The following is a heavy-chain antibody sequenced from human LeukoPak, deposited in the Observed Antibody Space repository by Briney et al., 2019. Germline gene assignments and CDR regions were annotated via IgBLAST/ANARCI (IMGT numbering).Heavy chain of an antibody. CDR1: GFTFSSYW. Sequence: GGSLRLSCAASGFTFSSYWMSWVRQAPGKGLEWVANIKQDGSEKYYVDSVKGRFTISRDNAKNSLYLQINSLRAEDTAVYYCARVKAGDLYYYYYYMDVWGKGTTVTISS. CDR2: IKQDGSEK. D-gene: IGHD6-19*01. CDR3: ARVKAGDLYYYYYYMDV. J-gene: IGHJ6*03. V-gene: IGHV3-7*01.